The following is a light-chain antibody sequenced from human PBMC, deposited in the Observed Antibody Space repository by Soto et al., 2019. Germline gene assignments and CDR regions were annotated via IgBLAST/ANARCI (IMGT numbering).Light chain of an antibody. J-gene: IGKJ1*01. CDR1: QSVGGY. CDR3: QQRNGWPRT. CDR2: DAS. Sequence: EIVLTQSPATLSLSPGDRATLFCRASQSVGGYLGWYQQRPGQAPRLLIYDASNRVPGVPDRFSDSGSGKDFTLTTSCLEPEDFGVYYCQQRNGWPRTFGQGTTVEIK. V-gene: IGKV3-11*01.